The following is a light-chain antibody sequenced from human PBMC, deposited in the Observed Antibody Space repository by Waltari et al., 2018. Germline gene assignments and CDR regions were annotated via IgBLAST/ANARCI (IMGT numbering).Light chain of an antibody. Sequence: SSELTPVPAVSVALGQTVRLTCQGDSLGTYFATWYQQTPGQAPFLVFYGENNRPSAIPERFSASRSGSAASLIISGAQAENEANYYCKSRDSNANGVFGGETKLTVL. CDR1: SLGTYF. V-gene: IGLV3-19*01. CDR3: KSRDSNANGV. CDR2: GEN. J-gene: IGLJ3*02.